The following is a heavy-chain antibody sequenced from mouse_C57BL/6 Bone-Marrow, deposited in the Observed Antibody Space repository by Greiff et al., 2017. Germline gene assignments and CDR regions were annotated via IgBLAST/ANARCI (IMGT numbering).Heavy chain of an antibody. CDR2: ISDGGSYT. D-gene: IGHD3-2*02. CDR1: GFTFSSYA. Sequence: EVHLVESGGGLVKPGGSLKLSCAASGFTFSSYAMSWVRQTPEKRLEWVATISDGGSYTYYPDNVKGRFTISRDNAKNNLYLQMSHLKSEDTAMYYCARERLPFFDYWGQGTTLTVSS. J-gene: IGHJ2*01. CDR3: ARERLPFFDY. V-gene: IGHV5-4*01.